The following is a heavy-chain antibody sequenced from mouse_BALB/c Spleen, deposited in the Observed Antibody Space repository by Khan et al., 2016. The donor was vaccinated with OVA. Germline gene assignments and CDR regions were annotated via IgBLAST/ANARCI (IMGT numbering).Heavy chain of an antibody. CDR2: INYSGNT. CDR3: TRKDYYDYDPFPY. D-gene: IGHD2-4*01. CDR1: GYSITSEYA. J-gene: IGHJ3*01. V-gene: IGHV3-2*02. Sequence: VQLQQSGPGLVKPSQSLSLTCTVTGYSITSEYAWNWIRHFPGNKLEWMGYINYSGNTRYNPSLKNRISITRDTSKNQFFLQLNSVTTEDTATYYCTRKDYYDYDPFPYWGQGTLVTVSA.